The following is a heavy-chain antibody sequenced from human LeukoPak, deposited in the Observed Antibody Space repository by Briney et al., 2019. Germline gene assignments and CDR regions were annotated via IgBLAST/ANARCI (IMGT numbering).Heavy chain of an antibody. J-gene: IGHJ4*02. Sequence: GRSLRLSCAVSGFTFDDYAMHWVRQAPGKGLEWVSGISWNSGSIGYADSVKGRFTISRDNAKNSLYLQMNSLRAEDMALYYCERAIGAGIESSGWYGDGGLDYWGQGTLVTVSS. CDR1: GFTFDDYA. D-gene: IGHD6-19*01. CDR2: ISWNSGSI. CDR3: ERAIGAGIESSGWYGDGGLDY. V-gene: IGHV3-9*03.